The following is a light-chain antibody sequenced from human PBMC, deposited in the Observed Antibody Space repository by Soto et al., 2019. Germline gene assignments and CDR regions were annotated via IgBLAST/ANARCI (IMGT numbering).Light chain of an antibody. Sequence: DIPMTQSPSTLSASVGDRITITCRASQSISSWLAWYQQKPGKAPNLLIYKAFSLESGVPSRFSGSGSGTEFTLTISSLQPDDFATYYCQQYNSYWTFGQGTKVEIK. V-gene: IGKV1-5*03. J-gene: IGKJ1*01. CDR2: KAF. CDR3: QQYNSYWT. CDR1: QSISSW.